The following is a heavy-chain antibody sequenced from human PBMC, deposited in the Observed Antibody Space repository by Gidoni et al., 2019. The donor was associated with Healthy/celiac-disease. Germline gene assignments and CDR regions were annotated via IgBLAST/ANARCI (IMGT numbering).Heavy chain of an antibody. V-gene: IGHV1-46*03. CDR2: INPSGGST. D-gene: IGHD3-22*01. CDR1: GYTFTSYY. Sequence: QVQPVQSGAEVKKPGASVKVSCKASGYTFTSYYMHWVRQAHGQGLEWMGIINPSGGSTSYAQKFQGRITMARDTSTSKVYMGLSSLRSEDTAVYYCARDRRGYYDSSGSDAFDIWGQGTMVTVSS. J-gene: IGHJ3*02. CDR3: ARDRRGYYDSSGSDAFDI.